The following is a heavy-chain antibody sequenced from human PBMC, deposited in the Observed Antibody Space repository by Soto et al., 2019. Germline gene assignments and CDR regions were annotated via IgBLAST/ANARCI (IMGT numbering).Heavy chain of an antibody. Sequence: QVQLVQSGAEVKKPGSSVKVSCKASGGTFSRYSFTWVRQAAGHGLEWMGRIIPVFGIASYAQKFQGRVTITADKSTSTAYMELSSLRSEDPAVYYCAREDRDRETGLVPAAIDGMDVWGQGTTVTVSS. D-gene: IGHD2-2*01. CDR2: IIPVFGIA. CDR1: GGTFSRYS. CDR3: AREDRDRETGLVPAAIDGMDV. V-gene: IGHV1-69*08. J-gene: IGHJ6*02.